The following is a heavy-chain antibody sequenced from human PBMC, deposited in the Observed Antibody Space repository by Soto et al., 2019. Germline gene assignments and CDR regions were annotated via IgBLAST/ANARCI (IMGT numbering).Heavy chain of an antibody. CDR3: ARVSHTANFVGAFDI. J-gene: IGHJ3*02. Sequence: TSETLSLTCTVAGGSISTYYWGWIRQPPGKGLEWIGYIYYSGSTNYSPSLKSRVSISVDTSKNQFSLKLRSLTAADTAVYYCARVSHTANFVGAFDIWGQGTMVTVSS. V-gene: IGHV4-59*01. CDR2: IYYSGST. D-gene: IGHD5-18*01. CDR1: GGSISTYY.